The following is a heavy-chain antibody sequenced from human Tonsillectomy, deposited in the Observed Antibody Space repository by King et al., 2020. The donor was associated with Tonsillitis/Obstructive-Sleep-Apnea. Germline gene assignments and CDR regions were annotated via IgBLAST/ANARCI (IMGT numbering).Heavy chain of an antibody. Sequence: QLVQSGAEVKKPGASVKVSCQASGYTFPGYYMHWVRPAPGQGLEWMGRINPNSGGTNYAQKFQGRVTMTRDTSISTAYMELSRLTSDDTAVYYCARDFEWLRRGYYYYNYMDVWGKGTTVTVSS. J-gene: IGHJ6*03. V-gene: IGHV1-2*06. D-gene: IGHD5-12*01. CDR3: ARDFEWLRRGYYYYNYMDV. CDR1: GYTFPGYY. CDR2: INPNSGGT.